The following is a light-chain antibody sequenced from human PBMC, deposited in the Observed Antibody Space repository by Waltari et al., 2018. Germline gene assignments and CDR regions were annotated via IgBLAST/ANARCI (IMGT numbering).Light chain of an antibody. Sequence: QSVLTQPPSASGTPGQRVTISCSGSNSNIGNNYVSWYQQLPGTAPKLLIYRDDQRSSWVPDRFSGSKSGTSASLAISGLRSEDEADYYCAAWDGSLSGVFGAGTKLTVL. CDR3: AAWDGSLSGV. J-gene: IGLJ3*02. V-gene: IGLV1-47*01. CDR1: NSNIGNNY. CDR2: RDD.